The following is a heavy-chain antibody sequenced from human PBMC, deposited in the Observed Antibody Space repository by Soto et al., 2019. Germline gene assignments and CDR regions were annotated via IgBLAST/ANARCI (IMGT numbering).Heavy chain of an antibody. CDR2: ISNSGST. CDR1: GVSISSGGYY. CDR3: ARDSGSCGGGSCHPFDY. Sequence: PSETLSLTCSVSGVSISSGGYYWNWVRQHPGKGLEWIGYISNSGSTYYNPSLTSPVAISLDTSKNQFSLRLGSLTAADTAVYFCARDSGSCGGGSCHPFDYWGQGTLVTVSS. V-gene: IGHV4-31*01. D-gene: IGHD2-15*01. J-gene: IGHJ4*02.